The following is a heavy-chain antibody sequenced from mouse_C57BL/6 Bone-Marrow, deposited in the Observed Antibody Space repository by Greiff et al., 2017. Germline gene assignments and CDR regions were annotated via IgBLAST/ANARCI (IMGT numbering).Heavy chain of an antibody. CDR1: GYTFTRYD. J-gene: IGHJ1*03. V-gene: IGHV1-85*01. Sequence: VQLQQSGPELVKPGASVKLSCKASGYTFTRYDINWVKQRPGQGLEWIGWIYPRDGSTTYNEKFKGKATLTVDTSSSKAYMELQSLTSEDSAVYFCARLEFDGSSGDWYFDVWGTGTTVTGSS. D-gene: IGHD1-1*01. CDR2: IYPRDGST. CDR3: ARLEFDGSSGDWYFDV.